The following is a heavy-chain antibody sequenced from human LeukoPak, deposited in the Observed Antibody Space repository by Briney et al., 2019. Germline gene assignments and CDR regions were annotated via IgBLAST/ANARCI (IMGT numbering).Heavy chain of an antibody. CDR3: ASLTKKPYGEALDY. Sequence: SETLSLTCTVSGYSISSGYYWGWIRQPPGKGLEWIGSIYHSGSTYYNPSLKSRVTISVDTSKNQFSLKLSSLPAADTAVYYCASLTKKPYGEALDYWGQGTLVTVSS. CDR1: GYSISSGYY. D-gene: IGHD4-17*01. J-gene: IGHJ4*02. CDR2: IYHSGST. V-gene: IGHV4-38-2*02.